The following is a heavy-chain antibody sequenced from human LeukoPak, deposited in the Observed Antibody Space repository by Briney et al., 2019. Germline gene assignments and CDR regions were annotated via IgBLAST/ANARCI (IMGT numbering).Heavy chain of an antibody. V-gene: IGHV3-30-3*01. Sequence: GGSLRLSCAASGFTFSSYAMPWVRQAPGKGLEWVAVISYDGSNKYYADSVKGRFTISRDNSKNTLYLQMNSLRAEDTAVYYCARVDDSSGAYFYYGMDVWGQGTTVTVSS. CDR1: GFTFSSYA. J-gene: IGHJ6*02. CDR3: ARVDDSSGAYFYYGMDV. D-gene: IGHD3-22*01. CDR2: ISYDGSNK.